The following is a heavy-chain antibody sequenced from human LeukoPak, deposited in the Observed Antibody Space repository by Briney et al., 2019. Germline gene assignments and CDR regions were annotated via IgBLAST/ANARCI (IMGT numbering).Heavy chain of an antibody. CDR2: IYHSGST. D-gene: IGHD2-15*01. CDR1: GGSISSTNW. J-gene: IGHJ4*02. Sequence: SETLSLTCAVSGGSISSTNWWSWVRQPPGKGLEWIGEIYHSGSTNYNPSPKHRLTISADKSKNQLSLKLTYVTAADTAVYYCARDRVVVRAFDYWGQGTLVTVSS. CDR3: ARDRVVVRAFDY. V-gene: IGHV4-4*02.